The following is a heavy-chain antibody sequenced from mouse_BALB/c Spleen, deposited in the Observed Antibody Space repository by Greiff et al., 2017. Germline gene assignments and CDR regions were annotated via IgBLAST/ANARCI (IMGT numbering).Heavy chain of an antibody. CDR1: GFSLTSYG. CDR3: AITVVAPYAMDY. V-gene: IGHV2-9*02. J-gene: IGHJ4*01. CDR2: IWAGGST. D-gene: IGHD1-1*01. Sequence: VKLVESGPGLVAPSQSLSITCTVSGFSLTSYGVHWVRQPPGKGLEWLGVIWAGGSTNYNSALMSRLSISKDNSKSQVFLKMNSLQTDDTAMYYCAITVVAPYAMDYWGQGTSVTVSS.